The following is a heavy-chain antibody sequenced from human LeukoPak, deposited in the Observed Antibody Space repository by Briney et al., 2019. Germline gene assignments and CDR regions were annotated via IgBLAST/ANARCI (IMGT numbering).Heavy chain of an antibody. CDR3: ARGTVDTALFDY. D-gene: IGHD5-18*01. Sequence: GGSLRLSCAASGFTFSNYWMRWVRQAPGKGLEWVANIKEDGSETYYVDSVKGRFTISRDNAKNSLFLQMNGLRGEDTAVYYCARGTVDTALFDYWGQGTLVTVSS. CDR1: GFTFSNYW. V-gene: IGHV3-7*01. CDR2: IKEDGSET. J-gene: IGHJ4*02.